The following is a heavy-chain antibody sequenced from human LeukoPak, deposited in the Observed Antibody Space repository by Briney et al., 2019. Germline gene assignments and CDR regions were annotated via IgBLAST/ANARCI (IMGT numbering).Heavy chain of an antibody. CDR2: ILGGGGSA. CDR3: GKTTVGYSSGRYPGWPVDY. Sequence: GGSLRLSCAASGFTFNNYAMYWVRQAPGKGLEWVSGILGGGGSAHYADSVKGRFTISRDNSKNTVYLQLDSLRVEDTAVYYCGKTTVGYSSGRYPGWPVDYWGQGTLVTVSS. D-gene: IGHD2-15*01. V-gene: IGHV3-23*01. CDR1: GFTFNNYA. J-gene: IGHJ4*02.